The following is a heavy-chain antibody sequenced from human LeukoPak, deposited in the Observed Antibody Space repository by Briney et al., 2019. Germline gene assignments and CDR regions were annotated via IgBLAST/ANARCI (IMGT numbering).Heavy chain of an antibody. D-gene: IGHD1-26*01. CDR1: GFTFSSYG. V-gene: IGHV3-30*18. CDR2: ISYDGGNK. CDR3: AKVSEWELLWGGYYFDY. J-gene: IGHJ4*02. Sequence: GGSLRLSCAASGFTFSSYGMHWVRQAPGKGLEGVAVISYDGGNKYYADSVKGGFTISRDNSNTPLYLQITSLRAETTAVYSFAKVSEWELLWGGYYFDYWGQGTLVTVSS.